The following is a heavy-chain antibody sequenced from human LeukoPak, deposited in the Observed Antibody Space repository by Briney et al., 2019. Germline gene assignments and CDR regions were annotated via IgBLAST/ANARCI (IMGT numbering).Heavy chain of an antibody. J-gene: IGHJ6*03. CDR3: AKVGLITMVRGVYMDV. CDR1: GFTVSSNY. V-gene: IGHV3-30*18. Sequence: GGSLRLSCAASGFTVSSNYMSWVRQAPGKGLEWVAVISYDGSNKYYADSVKGRFTISRDNSKNTLYLQMNSLRAEDTAVYYCAKVGLITMVRGVYMDVWGKGTTVTVSS. CDR2: ISYDGSNK. D-gene: IGHD3-10*01.